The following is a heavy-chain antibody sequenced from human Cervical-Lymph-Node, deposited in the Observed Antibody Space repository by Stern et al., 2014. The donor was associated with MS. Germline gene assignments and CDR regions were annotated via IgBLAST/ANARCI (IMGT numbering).Heavy chain of an antibody. J-gene: IGHJ6*02. CDR3: ARMIRIYRVTEGHFYGMDV. V-gene: IGHV2-26*01. CDR1: GFSLSNARMG. CDR2: IFSNDGK. D-gene: IGHD1-14*01. Sequence: QVTLKESGPVLVKPTETLTLTCTVSGFSLSNARMGVSWIRQPPGKALEWLGHIFSNDGKSYSTSLKGRLTISKDTSKSQVVLTMTNVDPVDTATYYCARMIRIYRVTEGHFYGMDVWGQGTTVTVSS.